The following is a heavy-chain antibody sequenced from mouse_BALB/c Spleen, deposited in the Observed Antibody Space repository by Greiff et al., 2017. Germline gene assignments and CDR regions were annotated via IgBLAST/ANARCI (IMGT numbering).Heavy chain of an antibody. Sequence: QVQLQQPGAELAKPGASVKMSCKASGYTFTSYWMHWVKQRPGQGLEWIGYINPSTGYTEYNQKFKDKATLTADKSSSTAYMQLSSLTSEDSAVYYCARRDGYYPAWFAYWGQGTLVTVSA. CDR3: ARRDGYYPAWFAY. CDR2: INPSTGYT. D-gene: IGHD2-3*01. V-gene: IGHV1-7*01. J-gene: IGHJ3*01. CDR1: GYTFTSYW.